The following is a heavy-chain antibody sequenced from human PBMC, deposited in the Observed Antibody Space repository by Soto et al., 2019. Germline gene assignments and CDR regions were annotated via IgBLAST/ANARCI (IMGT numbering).Heavy chain of an antibody. Sequence: SGPTLVNPTETLTLTCTVSGLSLSNGRLGVSWIRQPPGKALERLAHIFSNDDKSYSTSLKSRLTISKDTSRSQVVLTMTNMDPVDSATYYCALIKDCSRTDCYLASFAPWGQGTLVTVSS. CDR1: GLSLSNGRLG. V-gene: IGHV2-26*01. D-gene: IGHD2-2*01. J-gene: IGHJ5*02. CDR3: ALIKDCSRTDCYLASFAP. CDR2: IFSNDDK.